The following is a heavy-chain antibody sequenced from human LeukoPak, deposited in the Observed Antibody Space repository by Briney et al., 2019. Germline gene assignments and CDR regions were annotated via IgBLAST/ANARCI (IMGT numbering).Heavy chain of an antibody. V-gene: IGHV3-30*04. CDR1: GFTFSSYT. J-gene: IGHJ4*02. CDR3: ARDGGDGHNLDY. Sequence: PGGSLRLSCAASGFTFSSYTMHWVRQAPGKGLEWVAFISYDGNSKYYADSVKGRFTISRDNSKNTLYAQIHSLRPEDTAVYYCARDGGDGHNLDYWGQGTLVTVSA. CDR2: ISYDGNSK. D-gene: IGHD5-24*01.